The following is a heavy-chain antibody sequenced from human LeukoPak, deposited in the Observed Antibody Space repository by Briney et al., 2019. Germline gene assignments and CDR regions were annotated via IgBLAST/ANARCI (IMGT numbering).Heavy chain of an antibody. J-gene: IGHJ4*02. CDR2: IDWDDDK. D-gene: IGHD3-3*01. CDR3: ARTYVTIFGVADFDY. CDR1: GFSLSTSGLC. Sequence: SGPALVKPTQTLTLTCTFSGFSLSTSGLCVSWIRQPPGKALEWLALIDWDDDKYYSTSLKTRLTISKDTSKNQVVLTMTNMDPVDTATYYCARTYVTIFGVADFDYWGQGTLVTVSS. V-gene: IGHV2-70*01.